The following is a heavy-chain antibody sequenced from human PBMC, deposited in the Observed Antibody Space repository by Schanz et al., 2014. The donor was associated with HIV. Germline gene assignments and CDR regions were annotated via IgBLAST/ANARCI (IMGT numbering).Heavy chain of an antibody. CDR1: GFTFSSYW. D-gene: IGHD6-6*01. Sequence: EVKLVQSGGALVQPGGSLRISCTASGFTFSSYWMSWVRQAPGQGLEWVSGISASGGATYYADSVKGRFAISRDNAKNSLYLQMNSLRAEDTAVYYCVGHGSSSSWGLGTLVTVSS. J-gene: IGHJ5*02. CDR2: ISASGGAT. CDR3: VGHGSSSS. V-gene: IGHV3-23*04.